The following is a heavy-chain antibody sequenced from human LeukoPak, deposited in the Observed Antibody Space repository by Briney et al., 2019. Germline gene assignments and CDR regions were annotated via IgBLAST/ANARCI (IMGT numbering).Heavy chain of an antibody. CDR2: ISGSGCST. V-gene: IGHV3-23*01. CDR3: AKDRRNMVRGIYFDY. J-gene: IGHJ4*02. Sequence: PGRSLRLSCAASGFTLSNAWMSWVRQAPGKGLEWVSAISGSGCSTYYADSVKGRFPISRDNSTNTLYLQMNRLRDADTAVYYCAKDRRNMVRGIYFDYWGQGTLVTVSS. CDR1: GFTLSNAW. D-gene: IGHD3-10*01.